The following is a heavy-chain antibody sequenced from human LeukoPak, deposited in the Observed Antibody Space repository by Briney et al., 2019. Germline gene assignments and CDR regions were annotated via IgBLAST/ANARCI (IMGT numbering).Heavy chain of an antibody. D-gene: IGHD2-15*01. V-gene: IGHV3-23*01. CDR1: GFTFSSYA. Sequence: GGSLRLASAASGFTFSSYAMSWVRQAPGKGLEWVSAISGSGGSTYYADSVKGRFTISRDNSKNTLYLQMNSLRAEDTAVYYCATQIGYCSGGSCHFVYWGPGTLVTLSS. J-gene: IGHJ4*02. CDR2: ISGSGGST. CDR3: ATQIGYCSGGSCHFVY.